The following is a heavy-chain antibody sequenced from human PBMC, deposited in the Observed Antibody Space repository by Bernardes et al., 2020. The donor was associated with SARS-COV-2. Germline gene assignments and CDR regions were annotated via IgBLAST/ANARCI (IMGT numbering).Heavy chain of an antibody. V-gene: IGHV4-39*01. CDR1: GGSISSSSYY. Sequence: SETLSLTCTVSGGSISSSSYYWGWIRQPPGKGLECIGSIYYSGSTYYNPSLKSRVIISADTSKNQFSLKLSSVTAADTAVYYCARLGVAMIHVDYWGQGTLVTVSS. CDR3: ARLGVAMIHVDY. CDR2: IYYSGST. D-gene: IGHD5-12*01. J-gene: IGHJ4*02.